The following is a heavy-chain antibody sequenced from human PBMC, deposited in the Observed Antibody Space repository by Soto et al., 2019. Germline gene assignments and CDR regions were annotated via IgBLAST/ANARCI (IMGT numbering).Heavy chain of an antibody. V-gene: IGHV3-53*01. D-gene: IGHD4-17*01. Sequence: GGSLRLSCAASGFTVSSSNYMNWVRQAPGKGLEWVSVIYSGGNTYYADSVKGRFTISRDISKNTLYLQMNSLRAEDTAMYYCARELNYGDYVGGQGTLVTVSS. J-gene: IGHJ4*02. CDR1: GFTVSSSNY. CDR3: ARELNYGDYV. CDR2: IYSGGNT.